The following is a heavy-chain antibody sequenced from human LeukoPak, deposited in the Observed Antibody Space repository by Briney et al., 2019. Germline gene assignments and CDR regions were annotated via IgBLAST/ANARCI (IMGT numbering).Heavy chain of an antibody. CDR2: IKQDGSEK. CDR1: GFTFSNYW. J-gene: IGHJ4*02. V-gene: IGHV3-7*04. D-gene: IGHD3-10*01. CDR3: ARGGSATYWFDN. Sequence: GGSLRLSCAASGFTFSNYWMSWVRQAPGKGLEWVANIKQDGSEKYYVDSVKGRFTISRDNTKNSLYLQMNSLRDEDTAVYYCARGGSATYWFDNWGQGTLVTVSS.